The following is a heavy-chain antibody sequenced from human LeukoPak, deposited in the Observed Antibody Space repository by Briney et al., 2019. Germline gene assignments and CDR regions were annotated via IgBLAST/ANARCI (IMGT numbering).Heavy chain of an antibody. Sequence: PSETLSLTCTVSGGSISSGSYYWSWIRQPPGKGLEWIGYIYYSGSTNYNPSLKSRVTISVDTSKNQFSLKLSSVTAADTAVYYCARVARWDDILTGYYIWYFDLWGRGTLVTVSS. CDR2: IYYSGST. V-gene: IGHV4-61*01. CDR1: GGSISSGSYY. D-gene: IGHD3-9*01. J-gene: IGHJ2*01. CDR3: ARVARWDDILTGYYIWYFDL.